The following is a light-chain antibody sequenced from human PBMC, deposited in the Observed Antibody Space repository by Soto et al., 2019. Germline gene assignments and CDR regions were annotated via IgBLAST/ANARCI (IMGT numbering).Light chain of an antibody. CDR2: VAS. CDR3: QQSSSTPQT. V-gene: IGKV1-39*01. CDR1: QSISSY. Sequence: DIQMTQSPSSLSASVGDRVTITCRASQSISSYLSWYQQNPGKAPKLLINVASTLQSGVPSRFSVSGSGTDFTLAISSLQPEDFATYYCQQSSSTPQTFGGGTKVDIK. J-gene: IGKJ4*01.